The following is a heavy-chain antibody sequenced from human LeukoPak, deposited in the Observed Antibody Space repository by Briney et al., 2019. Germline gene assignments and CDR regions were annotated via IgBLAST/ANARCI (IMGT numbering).Heavy chain of an antibody. CDR3: ATGGFDWSGYYYYMDA. V-gene: IGHV3-21*01. J-gene: IGHJ6*03. D-gene: IGHD3-9*01. Sequence: GGSLRLSCAASGFTFSSYEMNWVRQAPGKGLEWVSSISSSSSYIYYADSVKGRFTISRDNAKNSLYLQMNSLRAEDTAVYYWATGGFDWSGYYYYMDASGKGTTVTVSS. CDR1: GFTFSSYE. CDR2: ISSSSSYI.